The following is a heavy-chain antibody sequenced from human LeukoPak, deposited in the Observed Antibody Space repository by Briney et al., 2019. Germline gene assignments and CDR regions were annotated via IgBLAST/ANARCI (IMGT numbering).Heavy chain of an antibody. CDR1: GYTFTSYD. Sequence: ASVKVSCKASGYTFTSYDINWVRQATGQGLEWMGSMNPNSGNTGYAQKFQGRVTMTEDTSTDTAYMELSSLRSEDTAVYYCATVPVRLTAILRYFDYWGQGTLVTVSS. D-gene: IGHD2-21*02. CDR2: MNPNSGNT. V-gene: IGHV1-8*02. J-gene: IGHJ4*02. CDR3: ATVPVRLTAILRYFDY.